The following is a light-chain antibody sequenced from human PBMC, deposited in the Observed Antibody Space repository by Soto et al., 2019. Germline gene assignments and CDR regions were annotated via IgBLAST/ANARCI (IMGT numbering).Light chain of an antibody. CDR2: GNS. CDR1: SSNIGAGYD. V-gene: IGLV1-40*01. J-gene: IGLJ1*01. Sequence: QSVLTQPASVSGVPEQGVTISCTGSSSNIGAGYDVHWYQQLPGTARKLLIYGNSNRPSGVPDRFSRSKSGTSASLAITGLQAEDEADYYCQSSDSSLSVYYVFGTGTKLTVL. CDR3: QSSDSSLSVYYV.